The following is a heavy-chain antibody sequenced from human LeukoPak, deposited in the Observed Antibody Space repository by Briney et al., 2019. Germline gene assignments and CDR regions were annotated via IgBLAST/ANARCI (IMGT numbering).Heavy chain of an antibody. J-gene: IGHJ4*02. CDR2: ICYSGST. V-gene: IGHV4-39*01. D-gene: IGHD3-22*01. Sequence: PSETLSLTCTVSGGSISSSSYYWGWIRQPPGKGLEWIGSICYSGSTYYNPSLKSRVTISVDTSKNQFSLKLSSVTAADTAVYYCARHLTKVYDSSGYEDYWGQGTLVTVSS. CDR1: GGSISSSSYY. CDR3: ARHLTKVYDSSGYEDY.